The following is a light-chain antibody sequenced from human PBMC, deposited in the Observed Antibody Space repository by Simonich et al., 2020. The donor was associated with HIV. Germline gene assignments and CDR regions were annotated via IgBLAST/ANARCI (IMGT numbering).Light chain of an antibody. J-gene: IGKJ2*01. CDR3: QQYNSYSPYI. CDR1: QTNSNY. V-gene: IGKV1-39*01. CDR2: GSS. Sequence: DIQMTQSPSSLSASVGDRNTDTCRTSQTNSNYLNWYQQKPGKAPQLLIYGSSILQSGVPSRFSGRRSGTDFTLAISNLQPEDFATYYCQQYNSYSPYIFGQGTKLEIK.